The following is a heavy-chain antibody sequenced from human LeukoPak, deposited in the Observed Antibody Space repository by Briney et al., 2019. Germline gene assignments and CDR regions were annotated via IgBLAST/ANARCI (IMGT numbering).Heavy chain of an antibody. V-gene: IGHV3-7*01. CDR2: IKQDGSEK. J-gene: IGHJ3*02. CDR3: ARLILYDFWSGYLPDAFDI. D-gene: IGHD3-3*01. CDR1: GFTFSSYW. Sequence: PGGSLRLSCAASGFTFSSYWMSWVRQAPGKGLEWVANIKQDGSEKYYVVSVKGRFTISRDNAKNSLYLQMNSLRAEDTAVYYCARLILYDFWSGYLPDAFDIWGQGTMVTVSS.